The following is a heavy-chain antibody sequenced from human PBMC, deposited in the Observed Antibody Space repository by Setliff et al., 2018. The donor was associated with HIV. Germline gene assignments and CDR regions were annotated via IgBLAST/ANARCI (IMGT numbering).Heavy chain of an antibody. D-gene: IGHD6-19*01. V-gene: IGHV1-69*13. CDR1: GGTFSSHA. J-gene: IGHJ4*02. CDR3: GTVRIAVPDDFDF. Sequence: SVKVSCKASGGTFSSHAISWVRQAPGQGLEWMGGIIPIFGTANYAQKFQGRVTITADESTSTAYMELSRLRSEDTAVYYCGTVRIAVPDDFDFWGQGTLVTVSS. CDR2: IIPIFGTA.